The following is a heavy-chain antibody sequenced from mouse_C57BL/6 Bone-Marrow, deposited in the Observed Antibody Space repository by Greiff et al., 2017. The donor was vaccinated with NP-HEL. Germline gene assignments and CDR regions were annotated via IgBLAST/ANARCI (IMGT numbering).Heavy chain of an antibody. J-gene: IGHJ4*01. D-gene: IGHD2-4*01. Sequence: VKLMESDAELVKPGASVKISCKVSGYTFTDHTIHWMKQRPEQGLEWIGYIYPRDGITKYNEKFKGKATLTADKSSSTAYMQLNSLTSEDSAVYFCARGGDDYDGGYYAMDYWGQGTSVTVSS. CDR3: ARGGDDYDGGYYAMDY. CDR1: GYTFTDHT. CDR2: IYPRDGIT. V-gene: IGHV1-78*01.